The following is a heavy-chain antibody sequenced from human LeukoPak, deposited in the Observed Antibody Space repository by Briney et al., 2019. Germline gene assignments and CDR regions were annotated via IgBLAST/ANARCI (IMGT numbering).Heavy chain of an antibody. CDR3: AREADIAVADDSWDY. D-gene: IGHD6-19*01. CDR2: INTNTGNP. J-gene: IGHJ4*02. V-gene: IGHV7-4-1*02. Sequence: ASVKVSFKASGYTFTSYAMNWVRQAPGQGREWMGWINTNTGNPTYAQGFPGRFVFSLDTSVSTAYLQISSLKAEDTAVYYCAREADIAVADDSWDYWGQGTLVTVSS. CDR1: GYTFTSYA.